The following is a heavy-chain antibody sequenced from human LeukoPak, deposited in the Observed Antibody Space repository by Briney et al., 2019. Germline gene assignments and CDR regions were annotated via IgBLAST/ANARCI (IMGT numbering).Heavy chain of an antibody. V-gene: IGHV4-38-2*02. Sequence: SETLSLTCTVSGYSISSGYYWGWIRQPPGKGLEWIGSIYHSGSTYYNPSLKSRVTISVDTSKNQFSLKLSSVTAADTAVYYCARGSIAAHYNWFDPWGQGTLVTVSS. D-gene: IGHD6-6*01. CDR3: ARGSIAAHYNWFDP. J-gene: IGHJ5*02. CDR2: IYHSGST. CDR1: GYSISSGYY.